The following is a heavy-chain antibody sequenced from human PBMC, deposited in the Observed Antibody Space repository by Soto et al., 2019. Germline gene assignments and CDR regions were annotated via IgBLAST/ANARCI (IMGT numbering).Heavy chain of an antibody. CDR3: ARDSTGTTSAYYYMDV. J-gene: IGHJ6*03. Sequence: GGSLRLSCAASGFTFSSYDMHWVRQAPGKGLEWVSAIGTAGDTYYPGSVKGRFTISRENAKNSVYLQINSLRAGDTAVYYCARDSTGTTSAYYYMDVWGKGTTVTVSS. V-gene: IGHV3-13*01. D-gene: IGHD1-7*01. CDR1: GFTFSSYD. CDR2: IGTAGDT.